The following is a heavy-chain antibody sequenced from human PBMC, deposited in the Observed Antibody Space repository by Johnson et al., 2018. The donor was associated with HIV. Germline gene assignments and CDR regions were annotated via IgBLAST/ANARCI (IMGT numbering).Heavy chain of an antibody. Sequence: VQLVESGGGVVRPGGSLRLSCAASGFTFNDYGMSWVRQVPGKGLEWGSGINWNGGATGYVDSVKGRFTISRDNAKNSLFLQMHSLRVEDTALYYCARDVIVGGGSGDCYSTHWGQGTMVTVSS. V-gene: IGHV3-20*04. J-gene: IGHJ3*01. CDR3: ARDVIVGGGSGDCYSTH. D-gene: IGHD2-21*02. CDR1: GFTFNDYG. CDR2: INWNGGAT.